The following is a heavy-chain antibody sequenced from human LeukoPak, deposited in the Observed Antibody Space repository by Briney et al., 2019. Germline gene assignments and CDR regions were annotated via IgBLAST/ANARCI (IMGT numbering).Heavy chain of an antibody. V-gene: IGHV3-23*01. CDR2: ISGSGGST. J-gene: IGHJ3*02. CDR3: AKEWPNWGPTDAFDI. CDR1: GFTFSSYA. Sequence: GGSLRLSCAASGFTFSSYAMSWVRQAPGKGLEWVSAISGSGGSTYHADSLKGRFTISRDNSKNTLYLLMNSLRAEDTAVYYFAKEWPNWGPTDAFDIWGQGTMVTVSS. D-gene: IGHD7-27*01.